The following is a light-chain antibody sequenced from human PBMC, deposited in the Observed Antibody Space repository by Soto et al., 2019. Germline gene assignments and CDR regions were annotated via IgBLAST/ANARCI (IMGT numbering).Light chain of an antibody. J-gene: IGKJ4*01. V-gene: IGKV3-11*01. CDR2: DTS. Sequence: EIVMTQSPGTLSVSPGERATLSCRASQSISRHLAWYQQKPGQAPRLLIYDTSNRATGIPARFSGSGSGTDFTLTVSSLEPEDFAVYYCQQRYNWPLTFGGGNKVDSK. CDR1: QSISRH. CDR3: QQRYNWPLT.